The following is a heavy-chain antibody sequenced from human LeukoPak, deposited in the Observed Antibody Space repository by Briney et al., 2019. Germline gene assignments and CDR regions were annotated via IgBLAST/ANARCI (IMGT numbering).Heavy chain of an antibody. CDR3: ARDLGGSYGYFDY. CDR1: GFTFSAYA. CDR2: IGSDNKP. J-gene: IGHJ4*02. D-gene: IGHD1-26*01. V-gene: IGHV3-23*01. Sequence: GGSLRLSCEASGFTFSAYAMTWVRQAPGKGLEWVSSIGSDNKPHYSESVKGRFAISRDNSKNTLYVQMNSLRVEDTAVYYCARDLGGSYGYFDYWGQGTLVTVSS.